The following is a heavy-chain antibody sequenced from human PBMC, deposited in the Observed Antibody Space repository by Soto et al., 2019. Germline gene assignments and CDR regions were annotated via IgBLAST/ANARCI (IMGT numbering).Heavy chain of an antibody. Sequence: PSETLSLTCTVSGGSISSGGYYWSWIRQHPGKGLEWIGYTYYSGSTYYNPSLKSRVTISVDTSKNQFSLKLSSLTAADTAVYYCARGSSGSPLDHWGQGTLVTVSS. CDR1: GGSISSGGYY. CDR3: ARGSSGSPLDH. J-gene: IGHJ4*02. D-gene: IGHD3-22*01. CDR2: TYYSGST. V-gene: IGHV4-31*03.